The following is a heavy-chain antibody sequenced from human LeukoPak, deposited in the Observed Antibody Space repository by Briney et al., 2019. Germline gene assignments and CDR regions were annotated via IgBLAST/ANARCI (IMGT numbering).Heavy chain of an antibody. V-gene: IGHV4-34*01. CDR1: GGSFSGYY. D-gene: IGHD6-13*01. Sequence: PSETLSLTCAVYGGSFSGYYWSWIRQPPGKGLEWIGEINHSGSTNYNPSLKSRVTISVDTSKNQFSLKLSSVTAADTAVYYCARAYSSSWYSGFYGMDVWGQGTTVTVPS. CDR3: ARAYSSSWYSGFYGMDV. CDR2: INHSGST. J-gene: IGHJ6*02.